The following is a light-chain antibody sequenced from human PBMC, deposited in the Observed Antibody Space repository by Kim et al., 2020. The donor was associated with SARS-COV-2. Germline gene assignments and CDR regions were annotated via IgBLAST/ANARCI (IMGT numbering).Light chain of an antibody. CDR2: RNT. V-gene: IGLV1-47*01. CDR1: SSNIESNY. CDR3: EVWDDSLSGVV. J-gene: IGLJ2*01. Sequence: GQKFTISCTESSSNIESNYIYWYQQFPGTAPKLLIYRNTLRPSGIPDRFSGSKSGTSASLAISGLRSEDEATYYCEVWDDSLSGVVFGGGTQLTVL.